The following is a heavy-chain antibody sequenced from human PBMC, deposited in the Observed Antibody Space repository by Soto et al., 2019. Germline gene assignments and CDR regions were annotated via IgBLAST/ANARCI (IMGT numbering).Heavy chain of an antibody. Sequence: PSETLSLTCAVYGGSFSGYYWSWIRQPPGKGLEWIGEINHSGSTNYNPSLKSRVTISVDTSKNQFSLKLSSVTAADTAVYYCARVGITMVRGVINWFDPWGQGTLVTVSS. CDR1: GGSFSGYY. CDR2: INHSGST. J-gene: IGHJ5*02. V-gene: IGHV4-34*01. CDR3: ARVGITMVRGVINWFDP. D-gene: IGHD3-10*01.